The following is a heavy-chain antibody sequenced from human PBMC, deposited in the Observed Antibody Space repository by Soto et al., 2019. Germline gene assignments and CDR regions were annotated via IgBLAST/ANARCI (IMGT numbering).Heavy chain of an antibody. Sequence: QVQLVQSGAEVKKPGSSVTVSCKASGGTFSSYAISWVRQAPGQGLEWMGRIIPFIGTANYAQKFQGRVTITADESTSTAYMELTSLRSEDTAVYYCARVVMTTGPASYYDGMDVWGQGTTVTVSS. V-gene: IGHV1-69*18. CDR1: GGTFSSYA. CDR2: IIPFIGTA. D-gene: IGHD4-4*01. CDR3: ARVVMTTGPASYYDGMDV. J-gene: IGHJ6*02.